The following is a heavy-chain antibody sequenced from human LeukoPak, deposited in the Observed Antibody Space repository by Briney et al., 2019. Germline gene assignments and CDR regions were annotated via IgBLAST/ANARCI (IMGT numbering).Heavy chain of an antibody. V-gene: IGHV4-39*01. D-gene: IGHD6-13*01. J-gene: IGHJ4*02. CDR2: IYYSGST. CDR1: GGSISSSSYY. CDR3: ARVGAAGTVEFDY. Sequence: PSETLSLTCTVSGGSISSSSYYWGWIRQPPGKGLEWIGSIYYSGSTYYNPSLKSRVTISVDTSKNQFSLKLSSVTAADTAVYYCARVGAAGTVEFDYWGQGTLVTVSS.